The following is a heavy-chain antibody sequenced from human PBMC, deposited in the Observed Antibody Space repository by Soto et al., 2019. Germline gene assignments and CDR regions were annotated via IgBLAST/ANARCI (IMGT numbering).Heavy chain of an antibody. V-gene: IGHV3-9*01. J-gene: IGHJ4*02. CDR2: ISWNSGSI. Sequence: EVQLVESGGGLVQPGRSLRLSCAASGFTFDDYAMHWVRQAPGKGLEWVSGISWNSGSIGYADSVKGRFTISRDNAKNSLYLQMNSLRAEDTALYYCARGSSSSSYYFDYWGQGTLVTVSS. D-gene: IGHD6-6*01. CDR1: GFTFDDYA. CDR3: ARGSSSSSYYFDY.